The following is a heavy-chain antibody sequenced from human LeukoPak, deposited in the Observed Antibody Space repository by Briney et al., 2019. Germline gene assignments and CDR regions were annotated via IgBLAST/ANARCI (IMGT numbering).Heavy chain of an antibody. CDR1: GGSISSYY. Sequence: SETLSPTCTVSGGSISSYYWSWIRRPAGKGLEWIGRIYTSGSTNYNPSLKSRVTMSVDTSKNQFSLKLSSVTAADTAVYYCAREEYYYGSGSYWAQNWFDPWGQGTLVTVSS. D-gene: IGHD3-10*01. J-gene: IGHJ5*02. CDR3: AREEYYYGSGSYWAQNWFDP. V-gene: IGHV4-4*07. CDR2: IYTSGST.